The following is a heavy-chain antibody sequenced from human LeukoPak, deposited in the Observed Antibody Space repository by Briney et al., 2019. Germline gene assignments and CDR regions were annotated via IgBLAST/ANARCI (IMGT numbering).Heavy chain of an antibody. CDR2: IHYSGNT. CDR1: VGSISSGDYY. CDR3: TRAAGDGDY. J-gene: IGHJ4*02. D-gene: IGHD3-10*01. Sequence: SQTLSLTCTVSVGSISSGDYYWSWIRQPPGKGLEWIGYIHYSGNTYYNPSLKNRLTISVDASKNQFSLKLSSVTAADTAVYYCTRAAGDGDYWGQGTLVIVSS. V-gene: IGHV4-30-4*08.